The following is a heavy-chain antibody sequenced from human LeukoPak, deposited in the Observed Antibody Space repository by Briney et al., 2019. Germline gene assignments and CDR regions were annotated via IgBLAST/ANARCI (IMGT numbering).Heavy chain of an antibody. J-gene: IGHJ5*02. CDR3: ARGYSSSWYGHWFDP. CDR2: IYYSGST. CDR1: GGSISSSSYY. Sequence: SETLSLTCTVSGGSISSSSYYCGWIRQPPGKGLEWIGSIYYSGSTYYNPSLKSRVTISVDTSKNQFSLKLSSVTAADTAVYYCARGYSSSWYGHWFDPWDQGTLVTVSS. V-gene: IGHV4-39*01. D-gene: IGHD6-13*01.